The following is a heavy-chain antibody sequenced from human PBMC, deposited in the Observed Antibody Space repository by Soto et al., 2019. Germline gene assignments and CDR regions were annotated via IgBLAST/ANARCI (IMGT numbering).Heavy chain of an antibody. CDR2: IWYDGSNK. CDR1: GFTFSSYG. Sequence: PGGSLRLSCAASGFTFSSYGMHWVRQAPGKGLEWVAVIWYDGSNKYYADSVKGRFTISRDNSKNTLYLQMNSLRAEDTAVYYCARDRRSSSSSRYYYGMDVWGQGTTVTVSS. D-gene: IGHD6-6*01. J-gene: IGHJ6*02. CDR3: ARDRRSSSSSRYYYGMDV. V-gene: IGHV3-33*01.